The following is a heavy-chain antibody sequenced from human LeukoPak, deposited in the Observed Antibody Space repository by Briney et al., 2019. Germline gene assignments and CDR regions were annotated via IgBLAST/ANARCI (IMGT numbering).Heavy chain of an antibody. Sequence: PSETLSLTCSVSGGSISSYYWSWIRQPPGKGREWIGYIYYSGSTNYNPSLKSRVTISVDTSKNQFSLKLSSVTAADTAVYYCARDGPHDILTGYAPWYFDYWGQGTLVTVST. CDR3: ARDGPHDILTGYAPWYFDY. CDR2: IYYSGST. D-gene: IGHD3-9*01. CDR1: GGSISSYY. J-gene: IGHJ4*02. V-gene: IGHV4-59*01.